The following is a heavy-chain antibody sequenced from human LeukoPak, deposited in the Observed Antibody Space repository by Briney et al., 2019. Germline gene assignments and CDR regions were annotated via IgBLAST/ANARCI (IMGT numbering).Heavy chain of an antibody. Sequence: GGSLRLSCAASGFTFSSYAMTWVRQAPGKGLEWVSAISGSGGATFYADSVKGRFTVSRDNSKNTLYLQMNSLRAEDTAVYYCAKGPTVPVADYYFDYWGQGTLVTVSP. V-gene: IGHV3-23*01. D-gene: IGHD6-19*01. J-gene: IGHJ4*02. CDR1: GFTFSSYA. CDR2: ISGSGGAT. CDR3: AKGPTVPVADYYFDY.